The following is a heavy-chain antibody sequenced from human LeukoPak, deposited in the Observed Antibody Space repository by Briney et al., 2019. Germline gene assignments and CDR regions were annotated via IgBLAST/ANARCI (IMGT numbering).Heavy chain of an antibody. V-gene: IGHV3-48*04. CDR1: GFTFNSYS. CDR3: ARDQRGTPLDY. CDR2: ISSSGSTI. J-gene: IGHJ4*02. Sequence: PGGSLRLSCTASGFTFNSYSMNWVRQAPGKGLEWVSYISSSGSTIYYADSVKGRFTISRDNAKNSLYLQMNSLRAEDTAVYYCARDQRGTPLDYWGQGTLVTVSS. D-gene: IGHD3-16*01.